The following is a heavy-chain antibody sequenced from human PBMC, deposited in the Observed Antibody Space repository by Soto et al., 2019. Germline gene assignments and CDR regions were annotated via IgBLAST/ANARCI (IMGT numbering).Heavy chain of an antibody. V-gene: IGHV4-59*01. J-gene: IGHJ5*02. CDR3: ARSPVRGVRIGWFDP. CDR2: IYYSGST. CDR1: GGSISSYY. D-gene: IGHD3-10*01. Sequence: SETLSLTCTVSGGSISSYYWSWIRQPPGKGLEWIGYIYYSGSTNYNPSLKSRVTISVDTSKNQFSLKLSSVTAADTAVYYCARSPVRGVRIGWFDPWGQGTLVTVSS.